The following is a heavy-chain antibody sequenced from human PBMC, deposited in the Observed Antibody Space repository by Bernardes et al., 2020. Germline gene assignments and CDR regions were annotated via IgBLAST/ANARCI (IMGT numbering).Heavy chain of an antibody. V-gene: IGHV1-8*01. CDR2: MNPGRANS. J-gene: IGHJ5*02. Sequence: ASVTVSCQTSGYIFTDYDLNWVRQAPGQGLAWLGWMNPGRANSGLAPKFQDRVTLTFDTSLNTAFLDLISLTSDDTAVYYCAREDTSSTGHAYNFFDPWGQGTPVTVSS. CDR1: GYIFTDYD. CDR3: AREDTSSTGHAYNFFDP. D-gene: IGHD3-3*01.